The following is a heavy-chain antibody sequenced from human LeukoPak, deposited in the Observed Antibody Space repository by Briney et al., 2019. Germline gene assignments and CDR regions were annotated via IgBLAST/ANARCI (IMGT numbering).Heavy chain of an antibody. CDR3: AKSPAAAPFYYYYMDV. Sequence: GGSLRLSCAASGFTFSSYFVHWVRQAPGKGLEFVSGISHNGAITYYADSVKGRFTISRDNSKNTLYLQIDSLRAEDTAVYYCAKSPAAAPFYYYYMDVWGKGTTVTVSS. J-gene: IGHJ6*03. V-gene: IGHV3-64*02. D-gene: IGHD2-2*01. CDR2: ISHNGAIT. CDR1: GFTFSSYF.